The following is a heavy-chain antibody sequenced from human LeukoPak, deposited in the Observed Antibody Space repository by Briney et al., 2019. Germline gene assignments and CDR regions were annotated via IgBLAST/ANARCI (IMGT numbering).Heavy chain of an antibody. CDR3: ARQERMATTAYDY. CDR1: GDSINNDNYY. V-gene: IGHV4-61*02. Sequence: SETLSLTCAVSGDSINNDNYYWSWIRQPAGKGLEWIGRIYALGSTKYNPFLKSRVTISVDTSKNQFSLKLSSVAAADTAVYYCARQERMATTAYDYWGQGTLVTVSS. D-gene: IGHD4-11*01. CDR2: IYALGST. J-gene: IGHJ4*02.